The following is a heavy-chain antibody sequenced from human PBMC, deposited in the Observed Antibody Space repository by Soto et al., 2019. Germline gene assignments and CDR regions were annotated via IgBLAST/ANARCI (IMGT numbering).Heavy chain of an antibody. CDR1: GGTFSSYA. J-gene: IGHJ5*02. CDR2: IIPIFGTA. CDR3: AREVGVVVVAASWFDP. V-gene: IGHV1-69*12. D-gene: IGHD2-15*01. Sequence: QVQLVQSGAEVKKPGSSVKVSCKASGGTFSSYAISWVRQAPGQGLEWMGGIIPIFGTANYAQKFQGRVTITADESTSTAYMELTSLRSEDTAVYYCAREVGVVVVAASWFDPWGQGTLVTVSS.